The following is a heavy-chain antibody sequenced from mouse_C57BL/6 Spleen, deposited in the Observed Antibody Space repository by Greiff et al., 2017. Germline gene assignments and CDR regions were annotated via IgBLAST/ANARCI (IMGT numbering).Heavy chain of an antibody. CDR3: ARESVTTVPYYALED. CDR2: IDPEDGDT. V-gene: IGHV14-2*01. D-gene: IGHD1-1*01. J-gene: IGHJ4*01. Sequence: EVQLQQSGAELVKPGASVKLSCTASGFNIQDYYMHWVKQRTEQGLEWIGRIDPEDGDTKYAPKFQGKATITADTSTNTAYLQLSSLTSEDTAVYYCARESVTTVPYYALEDWGQGTSVTVSS. CDR1: GFNIQDYY.